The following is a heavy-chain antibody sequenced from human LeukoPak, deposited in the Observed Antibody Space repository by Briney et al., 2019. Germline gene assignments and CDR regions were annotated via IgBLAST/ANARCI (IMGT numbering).Heavy chain of an antibody. D-gene: IGHD3-10*01. CDR2: ISSSSSYI. J-gene: IGHJ1*01. CDR1: GFTFSSYS. Sequence: GGSMRLSCAAYGFTFSSYSMNWVRQAPGKGLEWVSSISSSSSYIYYADSVKGRFTISRDNAKNSMYLQMNSLRAEDTAVYYCARDRDFQHWGQGTLVTVSS. CDR3: ARDRDFQH. V-gene: IGHV3-21*01.